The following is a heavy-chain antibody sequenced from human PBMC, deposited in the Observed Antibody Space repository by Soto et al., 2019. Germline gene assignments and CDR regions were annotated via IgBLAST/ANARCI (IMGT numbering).Heavy chain of an antibody. J-gene: IGHJ5*02. CDR1: GGTFSSYA. CDR3: AVVQLDSSSSGWFDP. V-gene: IGHV1-69*06. CDR2: IIPIFGTA. D-gene: IGHD6-6*01. Sequence: ASVKVSCKASGGTFSSYAISWVRQAPGQGLEWMGGIIPIFGTANYAQKFQGRVTITADKSTSTAYMELSGLRSEDTAVYYCAVVQLDSSSSGWFDPWGQGTLVTVSS.